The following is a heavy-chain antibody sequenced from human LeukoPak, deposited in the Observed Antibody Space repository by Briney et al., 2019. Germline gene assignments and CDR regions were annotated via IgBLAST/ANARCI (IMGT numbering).Heavy chain of an antibody. CDR3: AIQPELRYFDWSLDY. V-gene: IGHV3-30*04. J-gene: IGHJ4*02. D-gene: IGHD3-9*01. Sequence: GGSLRLSCAASGFTFSSYAMHWVRQAPGKGLEWVAVISYDGSNKYYADSVKGRFTISRDSSKNTLYLQMNSLRAEDTAVYYCAIQPELRYFDWSLDYWGQGTLVTVSS. CDR2: ISYDGSNK. CDR1: GFTFSSYA.